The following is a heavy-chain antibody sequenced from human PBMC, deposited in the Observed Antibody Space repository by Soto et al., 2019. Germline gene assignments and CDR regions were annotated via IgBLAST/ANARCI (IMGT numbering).Heavy chain of an antibody. Sequence: QVQLQESGPGLVKPSGTLSLTCAVSGGSISSSNWWSWVRQPPGKGLEWIGEIYHSGSTNYNPSPKSRVTISVDKSKNQFSLKLSSVTAADTAVYYCARERTYYYGSGTHGMDVWGQGTTVTVSS. V-gene: IGHV4-4*02. J-gene: IGHJ6*02. CDR1: GGSISSSNW. D-gene: IGHD3-10*01. CDR3: ARERTYYYGSGTHGMDV. CDR2: IYHSGST.